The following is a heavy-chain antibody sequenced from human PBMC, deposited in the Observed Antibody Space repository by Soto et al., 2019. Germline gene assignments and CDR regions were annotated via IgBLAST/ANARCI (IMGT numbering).Heavy chain of an antibody. CDR1: GGSFSGYY. Sequence: PSETLSLTCAVYGGSFSGYYWSWMRQPPGKGLEWIGEINHSGSTNYNPSLKSRVTISVDTSKNQFSLKLSSVTAADTAVYYCARGLPGGEWFGEPPYYYYGMDVWGQGTTVTVSS. D-gene: IGHD3-10*01. J-gene: IGHJ6*02. CDR3: ARGLPGGEWFGEPPYYYYGMDV. V-gene: IGHV4-34*01. CDR2: INHSGST.